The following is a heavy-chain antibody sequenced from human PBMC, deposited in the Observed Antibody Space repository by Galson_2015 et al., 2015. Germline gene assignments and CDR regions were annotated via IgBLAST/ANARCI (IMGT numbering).Heavy chain of an antibody. J-gene: IGHJ4*02. D-gene: IGHD3-22*01. V-gene: IGHV3-11*06. CDR1: GFTFSDYY. CDR2: ISSSSSYT. CDR3: ATRSADSGGYYQSLDY. Sequence: SLRLSCAASGFTFSDYYMSWVRQAPGKGLEWVSYISSSSSYTNYADSVKGRFTISRDNAENSLYLQMNSLRAECTAVYYCATRSADSGGYYQSLDYWGQGTLVTVSS.